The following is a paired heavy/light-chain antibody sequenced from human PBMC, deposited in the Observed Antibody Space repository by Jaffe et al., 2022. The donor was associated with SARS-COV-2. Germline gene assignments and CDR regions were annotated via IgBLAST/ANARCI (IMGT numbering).Light chain of an antibody. V-gene: IGLV1-47*01. CDR2: RNN. CDR1: SSNIGSNY. J-gene: IGLJ3*02. Sequence: QSVLTQPPSASGTPGQRVTISCSGSSSNIGSNYVYWYQQLPGTAPKLLIYRNNQRPSGVPDRFSGSKSGTSASLAISGLRSEDEADYYCAAWDDSRRVFGGGTKLTVL. CDR3: AAWDDSRRV.
Heavy chain of an antibody. V-gene: IGHV4-31*03. CDR3: ARDSIGSVVVPAAMLGTAMVENYYYYGMDV. CDR2: IYYSGST. CDR1: GGSISSGGYY. J-gene: IGHJ6*02. D-gene: IGHD2-2*01. Sequence: QVQLQESGPGLVKPSQTLSLTCTVSGGSISSGGYYWSWIRQHPGKGLEWIGYIYYSGSTYYNPSLKSRVTISVDTSKNQFSLKLSSVTAADTAVYYCARDSIGSVVVPAAMLGTAMVENYYYYGMDVWGQGTTVTVSS.